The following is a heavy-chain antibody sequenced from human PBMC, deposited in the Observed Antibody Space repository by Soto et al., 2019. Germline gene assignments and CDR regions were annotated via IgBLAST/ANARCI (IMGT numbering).Heavy chain of an antibody. Sequence: GGSLRLSCAASGFTFSSYWMSWVRQAPGKGLEWVANIKQDGSEKYYVDSVKGRFTISRDNAKNSLYLQMNSLRAEDTAVYYCARISSSGWYGDAFDIWGQGTMVTVSS. J-gene: IGHJ3*02. CDR1: GFTFSSYW. CDR2: IKQDGSEK. V-gene: IGHV3-7*01. CDR3: ARISSSGWYGDAFDI. D-gene: IGHD6-19*01.